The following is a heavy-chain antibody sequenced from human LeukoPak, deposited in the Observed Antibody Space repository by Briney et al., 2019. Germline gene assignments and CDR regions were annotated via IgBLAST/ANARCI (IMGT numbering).Heavy chain of an antibody. CDR3: AKERGPRFESRNNWFAL. CDR1: GFTFSSYG. J-gene: IGHJ5*02. V-gene: IGHV3-23*01. Sequence: PGGSLRLSCAASGFTFSSYGMSWVRQAPGKGLEWVSAISGSGGSTYYADSVKGRFTISRDNSKNTLYLQMNSLRAEDTAVYYCAKERGPRFESRNNWFALWREGPLVPVS. CDR2: ISGSGGST.